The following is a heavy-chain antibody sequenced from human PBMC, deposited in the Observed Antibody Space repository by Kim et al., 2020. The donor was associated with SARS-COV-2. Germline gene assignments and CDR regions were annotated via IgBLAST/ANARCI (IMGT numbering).Heavy chain of an antibody. CDR2: IYHSGST. D-gene: IGHD6-13*01. J-gene: IGHJ4*02. CDR1: GGSISSSNW. V-gene: IGHV4-4*02. CDR3: ARSTAGYSSSWYSYYFDY. Sequence: SETLSLTCAVSGGSISSSNWWSWVRQPPGKGLEWIGEIYHSGSTNYNPSLKSRVTISVDKSKNQFSLKLSSVTAADTAVYYCARSTAGYSSSWYSYYFDYWGQGTLVTVSS.